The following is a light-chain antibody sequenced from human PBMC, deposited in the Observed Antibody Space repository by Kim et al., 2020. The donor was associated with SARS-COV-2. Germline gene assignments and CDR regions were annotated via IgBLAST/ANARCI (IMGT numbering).Light chain of an antibody. V-gene: IGLV1-44*01. CDR3: GTWDGSLNGRV. J-gene: IGLJ3*02. CDR2: NDN. CDR1: SSNLGSNN. Sequence: QRVTISCSGSSSNLGSNNVNWYHQVPGTAPKLLIFNDNQRPSGVPDRLSGSKSGTSASLAISGLQSEDEGDYYCGTWDGSLNGRVFGGGTQLTVL.